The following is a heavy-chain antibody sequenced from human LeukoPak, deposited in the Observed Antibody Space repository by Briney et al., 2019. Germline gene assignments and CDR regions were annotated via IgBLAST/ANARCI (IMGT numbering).Heavy chain of an antibody. J-gene: IGHJ4*02. CDR1: GFTFSSYA. V-gene: IGHV3-23*01. Sequence: PGASLRLSCAASGFTFSSYAMSWVRQAPGKGLEWVSAMSGNGGSTYYADSVKGRFTISRDNSKNTLYLQMNSLRAEDTAVYYCAKDYMVTGFYFDYWGQGTLVTVSS. D-gene: IGHD2-21*02. CDR3: AKDYMVTGFYFDY. CDR2: MSGNGGST.